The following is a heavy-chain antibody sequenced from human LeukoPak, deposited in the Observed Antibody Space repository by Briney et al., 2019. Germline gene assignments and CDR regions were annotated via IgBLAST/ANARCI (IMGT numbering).Heavy chain of an antibody. CDR2: IRGSSSST. J-gene: IGHJ4*02. CDR3: ARVDCSGGNCYFDY. D-gene: IGHD2-15*01. V-gene: IGHV3-23*01. Sequence: GGSLRLSCAASGFTFSSDAMSWVRQAPGKGLEWVSTIRGSSSSTYYADSVKGRFTISRDNAKHILDLQMSSLRAEDTAVYYCARVDCSGGNCYFDYWGQGTLVTVSS. CDR1: GFTFSSDA.